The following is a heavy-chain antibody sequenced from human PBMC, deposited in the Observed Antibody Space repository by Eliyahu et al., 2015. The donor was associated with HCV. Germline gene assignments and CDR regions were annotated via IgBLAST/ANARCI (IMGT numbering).Heavy chain of an antibody. D-gene: IGHD3-10*01. CDR1: XXSISGYY. CDR3: ARHGFGTVVRGSVGHNFQHLGLDV. Sequence: QVQLQESGPGLVKPSETLSLPCVVSXXSISGYYWSWXRQXPQKGXESIGYXYNTXVTKYNPSLQSRAIISVDTSTNQISLKLRSVTAADTAVYFCARHGFGTVVRGSVGHNFQHLGLDVWGQGTTVIVSS. CDR2: XYNTXVT. J-gene: IGHJ6*02. V-gene: IGHV4-59*08.